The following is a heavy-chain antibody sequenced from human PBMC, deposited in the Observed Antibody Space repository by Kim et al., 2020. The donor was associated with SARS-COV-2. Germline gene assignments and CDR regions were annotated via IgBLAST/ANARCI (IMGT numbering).Heavy chain of an antibody. J-gene: IGHJ3*02. D-gene: IGHD3-16*01. CDR2: ISSSSSYI. CDR3: ARAFWGSPTLDAFDI. Sequence: GGSLRLSCAASGFTFSSYSMNWVRQAPGKGLEWVSSISSSSSYIYYADSVKGRFTISRDNAKNSLYLQMNSLRAEDTAVYYCARAFWGSPTLDAFDIWGQGTMVTVSS. CDR1: GFTFSSYS. V-gene: IGHV3-21*01.